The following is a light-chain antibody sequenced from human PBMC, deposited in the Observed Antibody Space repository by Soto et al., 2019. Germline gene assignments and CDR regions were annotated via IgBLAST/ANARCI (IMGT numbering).Light chain of an antibody. J-gene: IGKJ1*01. CDR2: DAS. CDR1: QRISSW. Sequence: DIQMTQSPSTLSASVGDRVTITCRASQRISSWLAWYQQKPGKAPKLLIYDASSLDSGVPSRFSGSGSGTEFTLTSSSLQPDDFATYHCQQYNIYATFGQGTKVEIK. CDR3: QQYNIYAT. V-gene: IGKV1-5*01.